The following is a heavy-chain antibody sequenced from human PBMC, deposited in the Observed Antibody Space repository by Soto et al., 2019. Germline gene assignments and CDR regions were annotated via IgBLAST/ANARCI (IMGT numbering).Heavy chain of an antibody. CDR1: GFTFSSYA. CDR3: ATLGGNYDSSGYYYGYFDP. Sequence: GGSLRLSCAASGFTFSSYAMHWVRQAPGKGLEWVAVISYDGSNKYYADSVKGRFTISRDNSKNTLYLQMNSLRAEDTAVYYCATLGGNYDSSGYYYGYFDPWGQGTLVTVSS. V-gene: IGHV3-30-3*01. CDR2: ISYDGSNK. J-gene: IGHJ5*02. D-gene: IGHD3-22*01.